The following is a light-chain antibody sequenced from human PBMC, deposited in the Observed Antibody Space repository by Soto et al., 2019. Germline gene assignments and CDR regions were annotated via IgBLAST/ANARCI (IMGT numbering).Light chain of an antibody. V-gene: IGLV1-40*01. Sequence: QSVLTQPPSVSGAPGQRVTISCTGSSSNIGAGYGVHWYIQLPGTAPKLLVYGDSNRPSGVPDRFSGSKSDTSASLAITGLQAEDEADYYCQSYDSSLSGVIFGGGPKVTVL. J-gene: IGLJ2*01. CDR1: SSNIGAGYG. CDR2: GDS. CDR3: QSYDSSLSGVI.